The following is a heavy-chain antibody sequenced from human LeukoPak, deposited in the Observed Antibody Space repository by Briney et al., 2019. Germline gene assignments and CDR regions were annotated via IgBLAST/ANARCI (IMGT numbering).Heavy chain of an antibody. D-gene: IGHD5-12*01. J-gene: IGHJ4*02. CDR2: MNPNSAKT. V-gene: IGHV1-8*02. CDR1: GYTFTSYG. Sequence: ASVKVSCKASGYTFTSYGISWVRQAPGQGLEWMGWMNPNSAKTGYAQKFQGRVTMTRSTSISTAYMELSSLRSEDTAVYYCTRSVRRGSIDYWGPGTLVTVSS. CDR3: TRSVRRGSIDY.